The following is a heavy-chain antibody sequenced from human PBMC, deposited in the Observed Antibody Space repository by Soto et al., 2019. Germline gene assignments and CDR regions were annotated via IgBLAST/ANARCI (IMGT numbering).Heavy chain of an antibody. CDR1: GFSFNIHA. V-gene: IGHV3-23*01. CDR2: TGGTVRST. CDR3: ATVHLSSRSCDS. Sequence: RGSRRLSSAASGFSFNIHAMTWVRQAPGKGLEWVPTTGGTVRSTYYADSVKGRFTVSRDNSKNTLDLQMSNLRAEDTAVYYCATVHLSSRSCDSLGQVNRVTASS. J-gene: IGHJ5*01.